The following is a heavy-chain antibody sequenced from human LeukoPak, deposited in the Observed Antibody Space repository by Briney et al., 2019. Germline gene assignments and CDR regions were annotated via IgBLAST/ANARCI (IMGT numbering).Heavy chain of an antibody. D-gene: IGHD6-13*01. CDR2: IIPIFGTA. CDR1: GGTFSSYA. J-gene: IGHJ4*02. V-gene: IGHV1-69*13. CDR3: AVIAAADVFDY. Sequence: SVKVSCKASGGTFSSYAISWVRQAPGQGLEWMGGIIPIFGTANYAQKFQGRVTITADESASTAYMELSSLRSEDTAVYYCAVIAAADVFDYWGQGTLVTVSS.